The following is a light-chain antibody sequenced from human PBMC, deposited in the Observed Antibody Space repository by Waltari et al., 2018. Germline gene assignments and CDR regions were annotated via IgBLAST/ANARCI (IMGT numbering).Light chain of an antibody. V-gene: IGKV1-12*01. J-gene: IGKJ1*01. CDR1: QGISSW. Sequence: DIQMTQSPSSLSEYVGDRVTLTCRASQGISSWLAWYQQKPGKAPKLLIYKASSLQSGVPSMFSGSGSGTDFTLTISSLQPEDFATYYCQQYNSAPWTFGQGTKVEIK. CDR3: QQYNSAPWT. CDR2: KAS.